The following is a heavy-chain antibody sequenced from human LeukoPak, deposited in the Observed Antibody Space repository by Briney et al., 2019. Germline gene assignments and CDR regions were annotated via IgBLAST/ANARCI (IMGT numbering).Heavy chain of an antibody. CDR2: IYSSGST. CDR1: GGSIRGYY. CDR3: ARVFDSGSQAYFYYMDV. V-gene: IGHV4-59*01. Sequence: PSETLSLTCNVSGGSIRGYYWSWIRQPPGKGLEWIGYIYSSGSTNYNPSLKSRVTMSVDTSKNQFSLKVSSVTAADTAVYYCARVFDSGSQAYFYYMDVWGKGTTVTVSS. D-gene: IGHD3-10*01. J-gene: IGHJ6*03.